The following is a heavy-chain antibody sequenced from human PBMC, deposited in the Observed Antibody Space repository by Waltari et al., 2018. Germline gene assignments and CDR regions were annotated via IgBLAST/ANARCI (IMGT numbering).Heavy chain of an antibody. Sequence: EVQLVESGGVVVQPGGSLRLSCAASGFTFGDYAMHWVRQAPGKGLEWVSLISWEGSTTSYADSVKGRFTISRDNSKNSLYLQMNSLRAEDNALYYCAKDSRGYSGWVDYWGQGTLVTVSS. V-gene: IGHV3-43D*03. D-gene: IGHD6-19*01. CDR2: ISWEGSTT. CDR3: AKDSRGYSGWVDY. CDR1: GFTFGDYA. J-gene: IGHJ4*02.